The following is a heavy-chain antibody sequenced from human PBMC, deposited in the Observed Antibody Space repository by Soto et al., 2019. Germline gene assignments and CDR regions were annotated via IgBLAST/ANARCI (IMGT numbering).Heavy chain of an antibody. CDR1: GYTFTGYY. D-gene: IGHD3-22*01. Sequence: VKVSCRASGYTFTGYYMHWVRQAPGQGLEWMGWINPNSGGTNYAQKFQGWVTMTRDTSISTAYMELSRLRSDDTAVYYCARAHDSSGYYAHDAFAIWGQGTMVTVAS. CDR3: ARAHDSSGYYAHDAFAI. CDR2: INPNSGGT. V-gene: IGHV1-2*04. J-gene: IGHJ3*02.